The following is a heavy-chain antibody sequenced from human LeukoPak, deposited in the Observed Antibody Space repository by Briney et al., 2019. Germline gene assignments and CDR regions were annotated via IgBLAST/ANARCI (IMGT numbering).Heavy chain of an antibody. J-gene: IGHJ5*02. CDR1: GGSISGYH. V-gene: IGHV4-4*07. CDR2: TYSSGST. Sequence: SETLSLTCIVSGGSISGYHWSWIRQPAGRGLEWIGRTYSSGSTNYNPSLKSRVSMSVDTSNNEFSLSLTSVTAADTAIYYCARGQDWFDPWGQGTLVTVSS. CDR3: ARGQDWFDP.